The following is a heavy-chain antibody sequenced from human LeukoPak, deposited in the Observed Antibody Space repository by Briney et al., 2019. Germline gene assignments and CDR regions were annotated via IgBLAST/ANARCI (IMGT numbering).Heavy chain of an antibody. D-gene: IGHD6-19*01. CDR1: GGSISSGGYY. J-gene: IGHJ4*02. CDR3: AKPRALAVAGLLFDY. CDR2: ISGSGGST. V-gene: IGHV3-23*01. Sequence: ETLSLTCTVSGGSISSGGYYWSWVRQAPGKGLEWVSAISGSGGSTYYADSVKGRFTISRDNSKNTLYLQMNSLRAEDTAVYYCAKPRALAVAGLLFDYWGQGTLVTVSS.